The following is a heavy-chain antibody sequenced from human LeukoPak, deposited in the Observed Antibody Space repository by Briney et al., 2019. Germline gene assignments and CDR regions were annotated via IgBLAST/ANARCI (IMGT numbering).Heavy chain of an antibody. CDR2: ISGSGSGT. J-gene: IGHJ4*02. Sequence: GGSLRLSCATSGFTFSTYAMTWVRQAPGKGLQGVSGISGSGSGTHYADSVKGRFTISRDNSKNTLYLQMNSLRVEDTAVYYCAKLEVGATHFDYWGQGPLVTVSS. CDR3: AKLEVGATHFDY. D-gene: IGHD1-26*01. CDR1: GFTFSTYA. V-gene: IGHV3-23*01.